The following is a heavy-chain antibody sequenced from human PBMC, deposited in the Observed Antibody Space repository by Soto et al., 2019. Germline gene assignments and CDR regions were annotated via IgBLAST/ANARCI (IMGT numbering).Heavy chain of an antibody. CDR1: GGSISSYY. D-gene: IGHD1-1*01. CDR2: IYYSGIT. Sequence: PSETLSLTCTVSGGSISSYYCSWIRQPPWKGLEWIGYIYYSGITNYNPSLKSRVTISVDTSKNQFSLKLSSVTAADTAVYYCARVEDLLYFYYWGRGTLVTVSS. V-gene: IGHV4-59*01. J-gene: IGHJ4*02. CDR3: ARVEDLLYFYY.